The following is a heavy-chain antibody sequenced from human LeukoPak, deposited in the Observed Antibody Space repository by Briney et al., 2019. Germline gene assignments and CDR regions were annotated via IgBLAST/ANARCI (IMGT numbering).Heavy chain of an antibody. CDR1: GFTFSNYW. Sequence: GGSLRLSCAASGFTFSNYWMHWVRHAPGEWLVWVSRINSDGINTTYADSVKGRFTISRDNAKNTLNLKMNSLRAEDTAVYYCARDLGQYYDTSDNWFDPWGQGTLVTVSS. V-gene: IGHV3-74*01. CDR2: INSDGINT. J-gene: IGHJ5*02. D-gene: IGHD3-22*01. CDR3: ARDLGQYYDTSDNWFDP.